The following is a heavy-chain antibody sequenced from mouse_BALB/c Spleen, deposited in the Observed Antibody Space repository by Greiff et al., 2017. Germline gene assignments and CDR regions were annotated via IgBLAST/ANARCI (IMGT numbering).Heavy chain of an antibody. CDR3: ASLSTMTT. J-gene: IGHJ2*01. D-gene: IGHD2-4*01. Sequence: EVQLVESGGGLVKPGGSLKLSCAASGFAFSSYDMSWVRQTPEKRLEWVAYISSGGGSTYYPDSVKGRFTISRDNAKNTLYLQMSSLKSEDTAMYYCASLSTMTTWGQGTTLTVSS. V-gene: IGHV5-12-1*01. CDR2: ISSGGGST. CDR1: GFAFSSYD.